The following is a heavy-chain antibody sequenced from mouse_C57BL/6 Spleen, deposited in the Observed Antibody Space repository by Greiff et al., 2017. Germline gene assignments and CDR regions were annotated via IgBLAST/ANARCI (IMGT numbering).Heavy chain of an antibody. J-gene: IGHJ4*01. CDR1: GYAFSSSW. Sequence: VQVVESGPELVKPGASVKISCKASGYAFSSSWMNWVKQRPGRGLEWIGRIYPGDGDSTYNGKFKGKATLAADKSPGTAYMQLSRLTSKDSAVYFGARDRGPYYSMDYWGQGTSVTVSS. CDR3: ARDRGPYYSMDY. V-gene: IGHV1-82*01. CDR2: IYPGDGDS. D-gene: IGHD2-14*01.